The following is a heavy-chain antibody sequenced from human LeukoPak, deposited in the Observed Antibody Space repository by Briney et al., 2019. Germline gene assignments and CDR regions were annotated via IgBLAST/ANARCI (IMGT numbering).Heavy chain of an antibody. J-gene: IGHJ4*02. V-gene: IGHV5-10-1*01. CDR2: IDPSDSYN. CDR3: ARAYSRSRFDY. D-gene: IGHD6-6*01. CDR1: GYNFTNYW. Sequence: GESLRISCKGSGYNFTNYWISWVRQMPGKGLEWMGTIDPSDSYNNYSPSFQGHVTISADKSISTAYLQWSSLKAADTAMYYCARAYSRSRFDYWGQGTLVTVSS.